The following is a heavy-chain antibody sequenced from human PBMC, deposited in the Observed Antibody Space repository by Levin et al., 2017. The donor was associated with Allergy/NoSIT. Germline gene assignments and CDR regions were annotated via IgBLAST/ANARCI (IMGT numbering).Heavy chain of an antibody. CDR2: ISSTGSTI. Sequence: GESLKISCAASGFTFSSYEMNWVRRAPGKGLEWVSYISSTGSTIYSADSVKGRFTISRDNAKNSLYLHMNSLRAEDTAVYYCARQLGNFWSGYNYFDYWGQETLVTVSS. V-gene: IGHV3-48*03. CDR1: GFTFSSYE. J-gene: IGHJ4*02. D-gene: IGHD3-3*01. CDR3: ARQLGNFWSGYNYFDY.